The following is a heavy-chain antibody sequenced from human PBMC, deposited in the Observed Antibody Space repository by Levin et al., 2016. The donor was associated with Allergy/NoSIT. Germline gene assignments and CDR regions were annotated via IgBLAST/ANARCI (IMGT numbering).Heavy chain of an antibody. CDR2: IYYSGST. CDR3: ARHLYGLDV. Sequence: RQAPGKGLEWIGSIYYSGSTYYNPSLKSRVTISVDTSKKQFSLKLSSVTAADTAVFYCARHLYGLDVWGQGTTVTVSS. V-gene: IGHV4-39*01. J-gene: IGHJ6*02. D-gene: IGHD2-15*01.